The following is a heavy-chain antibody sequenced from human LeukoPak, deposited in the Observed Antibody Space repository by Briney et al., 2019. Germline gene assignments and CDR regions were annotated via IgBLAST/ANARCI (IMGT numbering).Heavy chain of an antibody. CDR3: ASPAMAFIDQGRYNYYYYMDV. CDR2: IYTSGST. Sequence: SETLSLTCTVSGGSISSGSYYWSWIRQPAGKGLEWIGRIYTSGSTNYNPSLKSRVTISVDTSKNQFSLKLSSVTAADTAVYYCASPAMAFIDQGRYNYYYYMDVWGKGTTVTVSS. V-gene: IGHV4-61*02. J-gene: IGHJ6*03. CDR1: GGSISSGSYY. D-gene: IGHD5-18*01.